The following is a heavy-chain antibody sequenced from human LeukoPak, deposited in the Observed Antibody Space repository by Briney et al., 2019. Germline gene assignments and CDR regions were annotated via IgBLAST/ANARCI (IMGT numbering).Heavy chain of an antibody. Sequence: PSETLSLTCTVSGGSISSYCWSWIRQPPGKGLEWIGYIYYSGSTNYNPSLKSRVTISVDTSKNQFSLKLSSVTAADTAVYYCARGGGAHYYYYYMDVWGKGTTVTISS. V-gene: IGHV4-59*01. CDR1: GGSISSYC. CDR2: IYYSGST. D-gene: IGHD1-26*01. J-gene: IGHJ6*03. CDR3: ARGGGAHYYYYYMDV.